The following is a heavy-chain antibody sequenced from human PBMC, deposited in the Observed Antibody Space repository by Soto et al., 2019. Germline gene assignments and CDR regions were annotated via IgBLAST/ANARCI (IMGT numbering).Heavy chain of an antibody. J-gene: IGHJ5*02. Sequence: QLQLQESGSGLVKPSQTLSLTCAVSGGSIGSGGYSWSWIRQPPGKGLEWIGYIYHSGSTYYNPSLKSRVTISVDWSKNQFSLKLSSVTAADPAVYYCARVPDRWGQGTLVTVSS. CDR2: IYHSGST. V-gene: IGHV4-30-2*01. CDR1: GGSIGSGGYS. D-gene: IGHD2-2*01. CDR3: ARVPDR.